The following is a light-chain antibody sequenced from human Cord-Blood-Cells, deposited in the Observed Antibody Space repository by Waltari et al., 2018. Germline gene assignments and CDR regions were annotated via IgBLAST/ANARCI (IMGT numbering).Light chain of an antibody. CDR3: SSYTSSSTLVV. CDR1: SSDVGGYNY. Sequence: QSALTQPASVSGSPGQSITISCTGTSSDVGGYNYVSWYQQHPGKAPTLMMYDVSNRPSGVSNRFSGSKSGNTASLTISGLQAEDEADYYCSSYTSSSTLVVFGTGTKVTVL. J-gene: IGLJ1*01. CDR2: DVS. V-gene: IGLV2-14*01.